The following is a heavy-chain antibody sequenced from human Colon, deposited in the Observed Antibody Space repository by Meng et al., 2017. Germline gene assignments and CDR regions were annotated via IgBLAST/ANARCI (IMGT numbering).Heavy chain of an antibody. Sequence: EVRVVGSGGGLVQPGGSLRLSCVASGFTFSSYAMSWVRQAPGKGLEWVSAISNSGTSTYDADSVKGRFTISRDNSRNTLYLQMNSLRAEDTAVYYCAKGRTSDYWGQGTLVTVSS. V-gene: IGHV3-23*04. CDR1: GFTFSSYA. J-gene: IGHJ4*02. CDR2: ISNSGTST. CDR3: AKGRTSDY. D-gene: IGHD3/OR15-3a*01.